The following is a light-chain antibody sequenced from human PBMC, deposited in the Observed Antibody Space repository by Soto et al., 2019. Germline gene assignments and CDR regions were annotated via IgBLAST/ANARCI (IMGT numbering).Light chain of an antibody. Sequence: QAVVTQEPSLTVSPGGTVTLTCGSSTGAVTSSHFPYWIQQKPGQAPRTLICNTSDRQPWTPARFSGSLLGGKAALTLSGAQPEDEAEYYCLLAYSDAARLFGGGTKLTVL. CDR1: TGAVTSSHF. J-gene: IGLJ2*01. CDR2: NTS. V-gene: IGLV7-46*01. CDR3: LLAYSDAARL.